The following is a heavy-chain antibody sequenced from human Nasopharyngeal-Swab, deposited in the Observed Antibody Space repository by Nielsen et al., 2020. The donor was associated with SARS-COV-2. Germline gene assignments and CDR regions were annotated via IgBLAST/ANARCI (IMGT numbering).Heavy chain of an antibody. Sequence: WIRQPPGKGLEWIGYIYYSGSTYYNPSLKSRVTISVDTSKNQFSLKLSSVTAADTAVYYCARDRVVPAAMWAYYYYYGMDVWGQGTTVTRLL. V-gene: IGHV4-31*02. CDR2: IYYSGST. J-gene: IGHJ6*02. D-gene: IGHD2-2*01. CDR3: ARDRVVPAAMWAYYYYYGMDV.